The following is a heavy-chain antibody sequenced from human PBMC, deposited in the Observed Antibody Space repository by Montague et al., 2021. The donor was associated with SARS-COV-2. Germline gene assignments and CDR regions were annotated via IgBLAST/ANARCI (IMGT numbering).Heavy chain of an antibody. J-gene: IGHJ3*02. D-gene: IGHD3-10*01. CDR1: GFTFSGYA. CDR2: ISYDGSNK. V-gene: IGHV3-30-3*01. CDR3: ARVGYGSGSYWAFDI. Sequence: SLRLSCAASGFTFSGYAMHWVRQAPGKGLEWVAVISYDGSNKFYADSVKGRFIISRDNSKNTLYLQMNSLRADDTAVYYCARVGYGSGSYWAFDIWGQGTMVTVSS.